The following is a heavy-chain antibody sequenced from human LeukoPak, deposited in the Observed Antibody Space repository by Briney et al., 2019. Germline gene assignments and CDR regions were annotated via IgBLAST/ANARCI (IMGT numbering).Heavy chain of an antibody. CDR3: ARDVRIVGATYLDP. V-gene: IGHV4-4*07. CDR1: GGSISSYY. D-gene: IGHD1-26*01. CDR2: IYTSGST. J-gene: IGHJ5*02. Sequence: SETLSLTCTVSGGSISSYYWSWIRQPAGKGLEWIGRIYTSGSTNYNPSLKSRVTMSVDTSKNQFSLKLSSVTAADTAVYYCARDVRIVGATYLDPWGQGTLVTVSS.